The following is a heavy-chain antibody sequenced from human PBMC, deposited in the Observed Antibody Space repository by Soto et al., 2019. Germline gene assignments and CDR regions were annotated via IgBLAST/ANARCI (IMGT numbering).Heavy chain of an antibody. CDR3: ARQINWRDGGA. CDR2: VNRGASSL. J-gene: IGHJ5*02. V-gene: IGHV3-48*03. Sequence: GSLRLSCAASGFSLSDHDVNWVRQAPGKGLEWISSVNRGASSLYYAESVKGRFTMSRDDAKNSVYLQMNSLRDEDTAVYYCARQINWRDGGAWGQGTLVTVSS. CDR1: GFSLSDHD. D-gene: IGHD3-16*01.